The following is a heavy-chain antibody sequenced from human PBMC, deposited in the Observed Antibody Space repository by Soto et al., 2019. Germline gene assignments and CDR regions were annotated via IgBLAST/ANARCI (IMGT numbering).Heavy chain of an antibody. CDR1: GGTFSSYA. V-gene: IGHV1-69*01. CDR2: IIPIFGTA. J-gene: IGHJ6*02. Sequence: QVQLVQSGAEVKKPGSSVKVSCKASGGTFSSYAISWVRQAPGQGLEWMGGIIPIFGTANYAQKFQGRVTITANESTSTAYMERSSLRSEDTAVYYCARVSSVVGGSGYYYGMDVWGQGTTVTVSS. CDR3: ARVSSVVGGSGYYYGMDV. D-gene: IGHD2-15*01.